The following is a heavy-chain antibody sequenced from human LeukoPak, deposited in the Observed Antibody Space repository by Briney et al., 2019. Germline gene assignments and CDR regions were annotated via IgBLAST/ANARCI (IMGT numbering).Heavy chain of an antibody. CDR1: GFTFSSYG. V-gene: IGHV3-33*01. J-gene: IGHJ4*02. CDR3: TRIPSSTSSWYYFDY. Sequence: GGSLRLSCAVSGFTFSSYGMHWVRQARGKGLEWVAVIWYDGSNKYYADSVKGRFTISRDNSKNTLYLQMNSLRAEDTAVYYCTRIPSSTSSWYYFDYWGQGTLVTVSS. D-gene: IGHD6-13*01. CDR2: IWYDGSNK.